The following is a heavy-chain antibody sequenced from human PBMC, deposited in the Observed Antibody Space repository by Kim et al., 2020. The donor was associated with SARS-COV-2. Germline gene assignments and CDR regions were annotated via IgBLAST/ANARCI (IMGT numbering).Heavy chain of an antibody. CDR3: ARRQWQLAGADYYYYYGMDV. Sequence: SETLSLTCTFSGGSISSSSYYWGWIRQPPGKGLEWIGSIYYSGSTYYNPSLKSRVTISVDTSKNQFSLKLSSVTAADTAVYYCARRQWQLAGADYYYYYGMDVWGQGTTVTVSS. D-gene: IGHD6-13*01. V-gene: IGHV4-39*01. J-gene: IGHJ6*02. CDR2: IYYSGST. CDR1: GGSISSSSYY.